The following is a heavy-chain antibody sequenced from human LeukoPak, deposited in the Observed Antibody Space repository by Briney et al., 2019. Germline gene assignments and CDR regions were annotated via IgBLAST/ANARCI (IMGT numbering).Heavy chain of an antibody. V-gene: IGHV3-21*01. CDR2: ISSSSSYI. CDR1: GFTFSSYS. CDR3: ARDLRLPPHDAFDI. J-gene: IGHJ3*02. D-gene: IGHD5-18*01. Sequence: GGSLRLSCAASGFTFSSYSMNWVRQAPGKGLEWVSSISSSSSYIYYADSVKGRFTISRDNAKNSLYLQMNSLRAEDTAVYYCARDLRLPPHDAFDIWGRGTMVTVSS.